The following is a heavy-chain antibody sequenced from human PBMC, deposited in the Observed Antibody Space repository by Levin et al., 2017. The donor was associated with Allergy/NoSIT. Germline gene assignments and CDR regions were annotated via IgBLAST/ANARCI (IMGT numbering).Heavy chain of an antibody. Sequence: GESLKISCAASGFTVSSNYMSWVRQAPGKGLEWVSVIYSGGSTYYADSVKGRFTISRDNSKNTLYLQMNSLRAEDTAVYYCASGILGYCSGGSCNGWGQGTLVTVSS. V-gene: IGHV3-66*01. CDR3: ASGILGYCSGGSCNG. J-gene: IGHJ4*02. D-gene: IGHD2-15*01. CDR1: GFTVSSNY. CDR2: IYSGGST.